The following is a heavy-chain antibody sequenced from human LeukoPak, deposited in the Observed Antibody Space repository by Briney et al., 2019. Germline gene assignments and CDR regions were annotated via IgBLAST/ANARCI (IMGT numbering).Heavy chain of an antibody. V-gene: IGHV3-48*03. CDR3: AKGSAAAAINWFDP. J-gene: IGHJ5*02. CDR1: GFTFSSYE. D-gene: IGHD6-13*01. CDR2: ISSSGSTI. Sequence: SGGSLRLSCAASGFTFSSYEMNWVRQAPGKGLEWVSYISSSGSTIYYADSVKGRFTISRDNAKNSLYLQMNSLRAEDTAVYYCAKGSAAAAINWFDPWGQGTLVTVSS.